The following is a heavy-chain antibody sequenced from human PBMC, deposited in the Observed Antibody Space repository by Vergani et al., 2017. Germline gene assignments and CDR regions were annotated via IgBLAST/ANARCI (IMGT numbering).Heavy chain of an antibody. D-gene: IGHD3-3*01. V-gene: IGHV5-51*01. Sequence: EVQLVQSGAEVKKPGASLKISCKGSGYSFTSYWIGWVRQLPEKGLEWMGIIYPDDSDTRYSPSFQGQVTISADKSISTAYLRWSSLKASDTAIYYCARQFSWSGNSHYGMDVWGKGTTVTVSS. CDR1: GYSFTSYW. J-gene: IGHJ6*04. CDR3: ARQFSWSGNSHYGMDV. CDR2: IYPDDSDT.